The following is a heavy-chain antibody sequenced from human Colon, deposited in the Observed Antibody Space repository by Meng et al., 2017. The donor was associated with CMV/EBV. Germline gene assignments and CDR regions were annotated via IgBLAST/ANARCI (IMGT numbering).Heavy chain of an antibody. CDR3: ARGVVVAALAYGMDV. Sequence: ASVKVSCKASGYTFTSYGISWVRQAPGQGLEWLGWINIYNRKTSYAQKVQGRVTLTADAATSTAYMELRSLRSDDTAVYYCARGVVVAALAYGMDVWGQGTTVTVSS. V-gene: IGHV1-18*01. J-gene: IGHJ6*02. CDR2: INIYNRKT. CDR1: GYTFTSYG. D-gene: IGHD6-19*01.